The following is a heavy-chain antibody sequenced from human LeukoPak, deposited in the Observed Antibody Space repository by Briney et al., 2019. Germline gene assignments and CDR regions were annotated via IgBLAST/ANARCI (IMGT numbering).Heavy chain of an antibody. J-gene: IGHJ5*02. D-gene: IGHD3-9*01. CDR2: ISGGAGST. CDR3: AKGGLGSDILTTCDP. Sequence: GGSLRLSCAASGFSFSIYSMSWVRQAPGKGLEWVSGISGGAGSTYYADSVKGRFTISRDNSNNALYLQMNSLRAEDTAVYYCAKGGLGSDILTTCDPWGQGTLVTVSS. V-gene: IGHV3-23*01. CDR1: GFSFSIYS.